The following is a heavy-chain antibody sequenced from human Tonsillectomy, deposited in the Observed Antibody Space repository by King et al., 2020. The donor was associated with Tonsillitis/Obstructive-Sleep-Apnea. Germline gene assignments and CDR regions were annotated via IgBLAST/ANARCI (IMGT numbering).Heavy chain of an antibody. V-gene: IGHV2-5*02. CDR3: ARQPYSGSFYDHYYYMDV. CDR2: VYWDDDK. D-gene: IGHD1-26*01. Sequence: TLQESGPTLVKPTQTLTLTCTFSGFSLSTSGVGVGWIRQPPGQALEWLALVYWDDDKRYSPSLKGRLTITKDTSKNQVVLTMTNMHPVDTATYYCARQPYSGSFYDHYYYMDVWGKGTTVTVSS. CDR1: GFSLSTSGVG. J-gene: IGHJ6*03.